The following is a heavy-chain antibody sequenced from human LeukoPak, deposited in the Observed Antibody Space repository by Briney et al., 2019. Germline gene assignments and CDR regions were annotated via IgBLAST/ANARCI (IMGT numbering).Heavy chain of an antibody. D-gene: IGHD5-24*01. J-gene: IGHJ4*02. V-gene: IGHV4-34*01. CDR1: GGSFSGYN. CDR2: INDRGST. CDR3: ARGVYTEMSTIMGHFDC. Sequence: PSETLSLTCAVFGGSFSGYNWNWLRQSPRTGLEWIGEINDRGSTKYNPSLRSRVTIPLVTSKNQFSLKLTSVTAADTAVYYCARGVYTEMSTIMGHFDCWGRGTLVRVFS.